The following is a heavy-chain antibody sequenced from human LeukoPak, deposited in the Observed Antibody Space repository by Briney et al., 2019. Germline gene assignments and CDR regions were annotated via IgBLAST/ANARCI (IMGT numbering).Heavy chain of an antibody. J-gene: IGHJ6*03. D-gene: IGHD3-10*01. CDR3: ARDPPNYYGSGSYYYYYMDV. CDR2: INPSSGGT. Sequence: ASVKVSCKASGYTFTGYYMHWVRQAPGQGLEWTGWINPSSGGTNYAQKFQGRVTMTRDTSISTAYMELSRLRSDDTAVYYCARDPPNYYGSGSYYYYYMDVWGKGTTVTVSS. V-gene: IGHV1-2*02. CDR1: GYTFTGYY.